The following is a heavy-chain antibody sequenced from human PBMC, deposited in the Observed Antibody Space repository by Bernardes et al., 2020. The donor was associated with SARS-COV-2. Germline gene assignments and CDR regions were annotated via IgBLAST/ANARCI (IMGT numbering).Heavy chain of an antibody. D-gene: IGHD3-3*01. J-gene: IGHJ4*02. CDR3: ARGLRSGYYVGSVYFDY. Sequence: SETLSLTCAVYVGSFSGYYWTWIRQPPGKGLEWIGEINHSGSTNYNSSLKSRVTISADTSKNQFSLTLSSVTAADTAVYYCARGLRSGYYVGSVYFDYGGQGTLVTVSS. CDR2: INHSGST. CDR1: VGSFSGYY. V-gene: IGHV4-34*01.